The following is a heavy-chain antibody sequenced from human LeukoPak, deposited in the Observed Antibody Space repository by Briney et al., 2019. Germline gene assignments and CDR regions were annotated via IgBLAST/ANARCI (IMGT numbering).Heavy chain of an antibody. D-gene: IGHD6-13*01. J-gene: IGHJ4*02. CDR2: ISSSSSYI. CDR3: ARDSASSWLTY. CDR1: GFTFSSYS. V-gene: IGHV3-21*01. Sequence: GGSLRLSCAASGFTFSSYSMNWVRQAPGKGLEWVSSISSSSSYIYYADSVKGRVTISRDNAKNSLYLQMNSLRAEDTAVYYCARDSASSWLTYWGQGTLVTVSS.